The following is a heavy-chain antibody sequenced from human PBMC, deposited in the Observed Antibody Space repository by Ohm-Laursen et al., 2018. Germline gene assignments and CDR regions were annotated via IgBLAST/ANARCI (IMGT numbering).Heavy chain of an antibody. J-gene: IGHJ4*02. Sequence: SLRLSCAASGFTVSSNYMSWVRQAPGKGLEWVSVIYSGGNTYYADSVKGRFTISRDNSKNTLYLHMNSLRAEDTAVYYCSLHYAQTSRNYWGQGTLVTVSS. CDR2: IYSGGNT. D-gene: IGHD4-17*01. CDR1: GFTVSSNY. V-gene: IGHV3-53*01. CDR3: SLHYAQTSRNY.